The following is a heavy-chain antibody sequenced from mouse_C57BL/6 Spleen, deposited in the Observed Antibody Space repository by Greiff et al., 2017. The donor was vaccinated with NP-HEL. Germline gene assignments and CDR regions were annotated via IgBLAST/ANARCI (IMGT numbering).Heavy chain of an antibody. CDR3: ARGGSSSYYAMDY. CDR2: IDPEDGET. J-gene: IGHJ4*01. Sequence: EVKLQESGAELVKPGASVKLSCTASGFNIKDYYMHWVKQRTEQGLEWIGRIDPEDGETKYAPKFQGKANITADTSSNTAYLQLSSLTSEDTAVYYCARGGSSSYYAMDYWGQGTSVTVSS. D-gene: IGHD1-1*01. V-gene: IGHV14-2*01. CDR1: GFNIKDYY.